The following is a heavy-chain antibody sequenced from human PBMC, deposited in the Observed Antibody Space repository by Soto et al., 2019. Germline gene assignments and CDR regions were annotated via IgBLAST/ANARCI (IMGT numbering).Heavy chain of an antibody. Sequence: LSLTCTVSGGSISNYYWSWIRQPPGKGLEWIGYIYYSGSTNYNPSLKSRVTISVDTSKNQFSLKLSSVTAADTAVYYCARGYVDTAMITPWLGFPLDYWGQGTLVTVSS. D-gene: IGHD5-18*01. CDR1: GGSISNYY. V-gene: IGHV4-59*01. CDR2: IYYSGST. J-gene: IGHJ4*02. CDR3: ARGYVDTAMITPWLGFPLDY.